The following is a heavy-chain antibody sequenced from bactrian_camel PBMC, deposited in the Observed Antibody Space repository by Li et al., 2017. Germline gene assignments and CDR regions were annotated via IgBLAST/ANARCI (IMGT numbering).Heavy chain of an antibody. J-gene: IGHJ6*01. CDR1: TRNADADS. CDR3: VRDETTTTWTNFGS. Sequence: VQLVESGGGSVQVGESLRLSCVASTRNADADSMGWFRQAQGQEREGVAHIASDGRTKYTSYADSVKGRFTISRDNAKNTVSLQMNSLQPEDTAVYYCVRDETTTTWTNFGSWGQGTQVTVS. CDR2: IASDGRT. V-gene: IGHV3S53*01. D-gene: IGHD1*01.